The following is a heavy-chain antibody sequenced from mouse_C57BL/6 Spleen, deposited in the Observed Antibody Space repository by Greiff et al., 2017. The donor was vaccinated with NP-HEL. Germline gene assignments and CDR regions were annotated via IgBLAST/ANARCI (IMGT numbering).Heavy chain of an antibody. D-gene: IGHD4-1*01. Sequence: EVKLQESGGGLVKPGGSLKLSCAASGFTFSSYAMSWVRQTPEKRLEWVATISDGGSYTYYPDNVKGRFTISRDNAKNNLYLQMSHLKSEDTAMYYCARERLGRGAMDYWGQGTSVTVSS. V-gene: IGHV5-4*01. CDR1: GFTFSSYA. CDR3: ARERLGRGAMDY. CDR2: ISDGGSYT. J-gene: IGHJ4*01.